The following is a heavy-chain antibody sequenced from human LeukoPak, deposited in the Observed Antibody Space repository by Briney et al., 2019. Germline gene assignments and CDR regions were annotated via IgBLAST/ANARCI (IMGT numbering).Heavy chain of an antibody. CDR1: GFTFSSYS. D-gene: IGHD1-26*01. CDR3: ARVAGSYYEGYGYFDY. Sequence: GGSLRLSCAVSGFTFSSYSMSWVRQAPGKGLEWVSYISSGSTIYYADSVRGRFTISRDNVKKSLYLQMNSLRAEDTAVYYCARVAGSYYEGYGYFDYWGQGTLVIVSS. J-gene: IGHJ4*02. CDR2: ISSGSTI. V-gene: IGHV3-69-1*01.